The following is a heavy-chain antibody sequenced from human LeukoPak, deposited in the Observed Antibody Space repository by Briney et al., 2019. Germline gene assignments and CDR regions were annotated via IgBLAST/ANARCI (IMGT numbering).Heavy chain of an antibody. J-gene: IGHJ6*03. D-gene: IGHD4-11*01. CDR1: GFTFSSYG. CDR3: ASLPVTTQGTNYYYYYMDV. Sequence: TGGSLRLSCGASGFTFSSYGMHWVRQAPGKGLEWVAVISYDGSNKYYADSVKGRFTISRDNSKNTLYLQMNSLRAEDTAVYYCASLPVTTQGTNYYYYYMDVWGKGTTVTVSS. V-gene: IGHV3-30*19. CDR2: ISYDGSNK.